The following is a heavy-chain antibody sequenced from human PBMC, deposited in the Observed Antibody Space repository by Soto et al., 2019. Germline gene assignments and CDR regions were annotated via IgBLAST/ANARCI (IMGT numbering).Heavy chain of an antibody. Sequence: SETLSLTCTVSGGSISSGGYYWSWIRQHPGKGLEWIGYIYYSENTYSNPSLKSRVAISGDTSKNQFSLKLSSVTAADTALYYCARSPLNYWGQGTLVTVSS. CDR3: ARSPLNY. CDR1: GGSISSGGYY. CDR2: IYYSENT. J-gene: IGHJ4*02. V-gene: IGHV4-30-4*01.